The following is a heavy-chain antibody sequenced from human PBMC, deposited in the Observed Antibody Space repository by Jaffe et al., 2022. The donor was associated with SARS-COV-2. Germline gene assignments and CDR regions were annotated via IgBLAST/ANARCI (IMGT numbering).Heavy chain of an antibody. CDR2: INHSGST. J-gene: IGHJ4*02. V-gene: IGHV4-34*01. CDR1: GGSFSGYY. D-gene: IGHD6-13*01. CDR3: ASSGYSSSWFRDY. Sequence: QVQLQQWGAGLLKPSETLSLTCAVYGGSFSGYYWSWIRQPPGKGLEWIGEINHSGSTNYNPSLKSRVTISVDTSKNQFSLKLSSVTAADTAVYYCASSGYSSSWFRDYWGQGTLVTVSS.